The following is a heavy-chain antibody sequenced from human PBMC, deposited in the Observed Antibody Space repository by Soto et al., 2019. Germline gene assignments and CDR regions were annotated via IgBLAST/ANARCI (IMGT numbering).Heavy chain of an antibody. V-gene: IGHV1-24*01. CDR1: GYTLTELS. CDR2: FDPEDGET. Sequence: ASVKVSCKVSGYTLTELSMHWLRQAPGKGLEWMGGFDPEDGETIYAQKFQGRVTMTEDTSTDTAYMELSSLRSEDTAVYYCATLMITFGGVIVKGYYFDYWGQGTLVTVSS. D-gene: IGHD3-16*02. CDR3: ATLMITFGGVIVKGYYFDY. J-gene: IGHJ4*02.